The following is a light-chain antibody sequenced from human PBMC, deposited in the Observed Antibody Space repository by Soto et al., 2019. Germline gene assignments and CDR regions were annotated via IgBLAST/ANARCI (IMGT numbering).Light chain of an antibody. J-gene: IGKJ1*01. CDR1: QGISSY. CDR3: QHYNSYSWT. V-gene: IGKV1-9*01. CDR2: AAS. Sequence: IRLPKSPSSLSASVGDRVTITCRASQGISSYLGWYQQKPGKAPKLLIYAASTLQSGVPLRFSGSGSGTSFTLTTISLQPDDFATYYCQHYNSYSWTFGQGAKVDIK.